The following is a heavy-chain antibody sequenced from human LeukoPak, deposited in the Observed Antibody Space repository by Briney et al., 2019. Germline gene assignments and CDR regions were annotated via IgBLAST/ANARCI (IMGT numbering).Heavy chain of an antibody. CDR3: AREAYSGSYLGDYFDY. D-gene: IGHD1-26*01. CDR1: GYTFTGYY. J-gene: IGHJ4*02. CDR2: ISPKSGGT. Sequence: WASVKASCKASGYTFTGYYVHWVRQAPGQGLEWMGWISPKSGGTNYAQKFQGRVTMTTDTSISTAYMELSRLRSDDTALYYCAREAYSGSYLGDYFDYWGQGTLVPVTS. V-gene: IGHV1-2*02.